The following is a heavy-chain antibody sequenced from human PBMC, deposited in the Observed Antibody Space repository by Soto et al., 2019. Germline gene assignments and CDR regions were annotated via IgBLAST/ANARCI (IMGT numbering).Heavy chain of an antibody. CDR3: TTDRGRRAGYAQDY. Sequence: EVQLVESGGGLVKPGGSLRLSCAASGFTFSDAWMSWVRQAPGKGLEWVGRIKSKTDGGTTDYAAPVKGRFTISRDDSKATLYLQMNSLKTHDTAVYYCTTDRGRRAGYAQDYWGQGTLVTVSS. V-gene: IGHV3-15*01. J-gene: IGHJ4*02. CDR1: GFTFSDAW. D-gene: IGHD5-18*01. CDR2: IKSKTDGGTT.